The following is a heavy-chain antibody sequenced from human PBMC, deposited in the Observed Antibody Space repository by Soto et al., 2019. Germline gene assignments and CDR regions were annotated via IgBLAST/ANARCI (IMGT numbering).Heavy chain of an antibody. CDR1: GYTFTGYY. Sequence: GASVKVSCKASGYTFTGYYMHWVRQAPGQGLEWMGWINPNSGGTNYAQKFQGRVTMTRDTSISTAYMELSRLRSDDTAVYYCASGGDYTHYYHGMDVWGQGTTVTVSS. D-gene: IGHD4-17*01. CDR2: INPNSGGT. CDR3: ASGGDYTHYYHGMDV. V-gene: IGHV1-2*02. J-gene: IGHJ6*02.